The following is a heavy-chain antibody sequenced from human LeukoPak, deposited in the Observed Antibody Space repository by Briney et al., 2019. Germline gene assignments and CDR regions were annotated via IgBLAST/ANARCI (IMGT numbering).Heavy chain of an antibody. CDR1: VFTFTSSA. CDR3: AAGGAFDI. J-gene: IGHJ3*02. CDR2: IVVGSGNT. Sequence: SVKVSCKASVFTFTSSAMQWVRQARGQRLEWIGWIVVGSGNTNYAQKFQERVTITRDMSTSTAYMGLSSLRSEDTAVYYCAAGGAFDIWGQGTMVTVSS. V-gene: IGHV1-58*02.